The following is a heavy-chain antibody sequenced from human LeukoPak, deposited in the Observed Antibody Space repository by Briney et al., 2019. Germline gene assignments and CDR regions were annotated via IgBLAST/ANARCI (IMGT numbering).Heavy chain of an antibody. V-gene: IGHV3-48*03. Sequence: PGGSLRLSCAASGFTFSSYEMNWVRQAPGKGLEWVSYISSSGSTIYYADSVKGRFTISRDNAKNSLYLQMNSLRAEDTAVYYCATYYGSGSYYSESYYFDYWGQGTLVTVSS. CDR1: GFTFSSYE. CDR2: ISSSGSTI. D-gene: IGHD3-10*01. CDR3: ATYYGSGSYYSESYYFDY. J-gene: IGHJ4*02.